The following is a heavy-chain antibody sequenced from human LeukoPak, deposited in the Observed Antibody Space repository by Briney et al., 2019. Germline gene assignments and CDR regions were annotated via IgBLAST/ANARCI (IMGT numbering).Heavy chain of an antibody. J-gene: IGHJ3*02. V-gene: IGHV4-39*07. CDR1: GGSMRSSSYY. CDR2: SYYIGNT. D-gene: IGHD1-26*01. Sequence: SETLSLTCVVSGGSMRSSSYYWGWLRQSPGGGLEYIVSSYYIGNTFHRPSLQSRITNSVDPSQNQVSLKLSSVTAADTAVDYCARDGGVGADYAFDIWGQGTMVTVSS. CDR3: ARDGGVGADYAFDI.